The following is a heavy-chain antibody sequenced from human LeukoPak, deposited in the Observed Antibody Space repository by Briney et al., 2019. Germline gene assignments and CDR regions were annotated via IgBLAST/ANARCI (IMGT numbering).Heavy chain of an antibody. D-gene: IGHD4-17*01. CDR1: GFTFSSYA. CDR3: ANGDPDLPYYYYGMDV. V-gene: IGHV3-23*01. J-gene: IGHJ6*02. CDR2: ISGSGGST. Sequence: QPGGSLRLSCAASGFTFSSYAMSWVRQAPGKGLEWVSAISGSGGSTYYADSVKGRFTISRDNSKNTLYLQMNSLRAEDTAVYYCANGDPDLPYYYYGMDVWGQGTTVTVSS.